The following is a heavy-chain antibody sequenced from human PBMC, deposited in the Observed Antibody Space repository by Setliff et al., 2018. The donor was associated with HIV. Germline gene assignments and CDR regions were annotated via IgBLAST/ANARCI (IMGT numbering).Heavy chain of an antibody. CDR1: GHTFTDYY. V-gene: IGHV1-2*02. D-gene: IGHD1-26*01. J-gene: IGHJ4*02. CDR2: INPNSGAT. CDR3: ALASIVSTARWNH. Sequence: GASVKVSCKASGHTFTDYYIHQVRRAPGQGLEWMGWINPNSGATNYAQSFQGRVTMTRDTSISTAYMDLSSLTSDDTAVYYCALASIVSTARWNHWGRGTTVTVSS.